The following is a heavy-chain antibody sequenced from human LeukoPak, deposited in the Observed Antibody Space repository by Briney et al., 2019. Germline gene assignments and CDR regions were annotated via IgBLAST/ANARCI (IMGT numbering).Heavy chain of an antibody. V-gene: IGHV3-74*01. D-gene: IGHD1-26*01. CDR1: GFTFSNYW. CDR2: INGDGRTT. Sequence: GGSLRLSCAGSGFTFSNYWIHWVRQVPGKGLVWVSRINGDGRTTNYADSVKGRFTISRDNARNTVYLQMNSLRPEDTAVYFCAGGRGSYGLWDSWGQGTLVAVSS. CDR3: AGGRGSYGLWDS. J-gene: IGHJ4*02.